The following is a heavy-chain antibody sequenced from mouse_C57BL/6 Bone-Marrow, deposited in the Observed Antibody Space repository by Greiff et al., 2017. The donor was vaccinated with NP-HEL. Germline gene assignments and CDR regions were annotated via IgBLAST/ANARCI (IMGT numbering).Heavy chain of an antibody. CDR3: ALTTVVATKYFDY. Sequence: QVTLKVCGPGILQPSQTLSLTCSFSGFSLSTFGMGVGWIRQPSGKGLEWLAHIWWDDDKYYNPALKSRLTISKDTSKNQVFLKIANVDTADTATYYCALTTVVATKYFDYWGQGTTLTVSS. CDR2: IWWDDDK. D-gene: IGHD1-1*01. J-gene: IGHJ2*01. CDR1: GFSLSTFGMG. V-gene: IGHV8-8*01.